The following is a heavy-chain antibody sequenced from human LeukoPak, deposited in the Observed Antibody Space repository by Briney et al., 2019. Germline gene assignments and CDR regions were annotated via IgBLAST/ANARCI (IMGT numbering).Heavy chain of an antibody. D-gene: IGHD3-3*01. CDR2: IRSKAYGGTT. V-gene: IGHV3-49*03. CDR1: GFTFGDYA. CDR3: TKDYDFWSGYRPRYFEL. Sequence: PGGSLRLSCTASGFTFGDYAMSWFRQAPGKGLELVGFIRSKAYGGTTEYAASVKGRFTISRDDSKSIAYLQMNSLKTEDTAVYSCTKDYDFWSGYRPRYFELWGQGTLVTVSS. J-gene: IGHJ1*01.